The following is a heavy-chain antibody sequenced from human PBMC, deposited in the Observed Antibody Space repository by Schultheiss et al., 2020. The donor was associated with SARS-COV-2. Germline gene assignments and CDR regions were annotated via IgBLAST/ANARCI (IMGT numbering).Heavy chain of an antibody. D-gene: IGHD6-19*01. Sequence: SETLSLTCTVSGGSISSYYWSWIRQPPGKGLEWIGYIYYSGSTYYNPSLKSRVTISVDTSKNQFSLKLSSVTAADTAVYYCASTPGIAVAGGLWWGQGTLVTVSS. V-gene: IGHV4-59*08. CDR1: GGSISSYY. J-gene: IGHJ4*02. CDR3: ASTPGIAVAGGLW. CDR2: IYYSGST.